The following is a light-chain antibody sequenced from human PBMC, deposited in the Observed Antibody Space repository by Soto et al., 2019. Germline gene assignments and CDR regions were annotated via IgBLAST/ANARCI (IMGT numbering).Light chain of an antibody. V-gene: IGKV1-39*01. CDR2: GAA. CDR3: QKSYTSLALT. Sequence: DIQLTHSPSSLSAPAGDRVQITCRASQSISIYLNWYQHKPGRAPKLLIFGAATLHTGVPKRFSGRGSGTNFTLPITSLKPEDFATYYCQKSYTSLALTCGGGNKVDIK. CDR1: QSISIY. J-gene: IGKJ4*01.